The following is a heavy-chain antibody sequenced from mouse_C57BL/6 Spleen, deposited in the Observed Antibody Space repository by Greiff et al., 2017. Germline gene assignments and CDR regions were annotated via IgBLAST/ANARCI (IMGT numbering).Heavy chain of an antibody. Sequence: EVKLMESGEGLVKPGGSLKLSCAASGFTFSSYAMSWVRQTPEKRLEWVAYISSGGDYIYYADTVKGRFTITRDNARNTLYLQMSSLKSEDTAMYYCTRDGTTVVATRYFDYWGQGTTLTVSS. J-gene: IGHJ2*01. CDR3: TRDGTTVVATRYFDY. CDR2: ISSGGDYI. D-gene: IGHD1-1*01. CDR1: GFTFSSYA. V-gene: IGHV5-9-1*02.